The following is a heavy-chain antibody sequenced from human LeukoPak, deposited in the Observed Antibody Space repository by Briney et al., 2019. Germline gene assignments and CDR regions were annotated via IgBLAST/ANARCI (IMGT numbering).Heavy chain of an antibody. Sequence: ASVTVSCKASGYTFTSYGISWVRQAPGKGLEWMGGFDPEDGETIYAQKFQGRVTMTEDTSTDTAYMELSSLRSEDTAVYYCAGGHHGSYYYDSSGSLFDYWGQGTLVTVSS. D-gene: IGHD3-22*01. CDR2: FDPEDGET. V-gene: IGHV1-24*01. CDR3: AGGHHGSYYYDSSGSLFDY. J-gene: IGHJ4*02. CDR1: GYTFTSYG.